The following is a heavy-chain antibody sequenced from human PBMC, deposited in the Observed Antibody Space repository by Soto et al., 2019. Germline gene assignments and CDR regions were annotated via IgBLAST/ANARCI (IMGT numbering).Heavy chain of an antibody. D-gene: IGHD5-18*01. CDR3: ARSDVDTAMVPFDY. V-gene: IGHV1-2*04. Sequence: ASVKVSCKASGYTFTGYYMHWVRQAPGQGLEWMGWINPNSGGTNYAQKFQGWVTMTRDTSISTAYMELSRLRSDDTAVYYCARSDVDTAMVPFDYWGQGTLVTVSS. CDR2: INPNSGGT. J-gene: IGHJ4*02. CDR1: GYTFTGYY.